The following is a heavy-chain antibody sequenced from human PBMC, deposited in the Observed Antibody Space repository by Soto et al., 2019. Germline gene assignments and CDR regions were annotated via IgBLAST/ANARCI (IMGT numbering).Heavy chain of an antibody. Sequence: SVKVSCKASGGTFSSYAISWVRQAPGQGLEWMGGIIPIFGTANYAQKFQGRVTITADESTSTAYMELSSLRSEDTAVYYCARDRYCSSTSCYGYYYYYMDVWGKGTTVTVSS. CDR1: GGTFSSYA. J-gene: IGHJ6*03. V-gene: IGHV1-69*13. CDR2: IIPIFGTA. D-gene: IGHD2-2*01. CDR3: ARDRYCSSTSCYGYYYYYMDV.